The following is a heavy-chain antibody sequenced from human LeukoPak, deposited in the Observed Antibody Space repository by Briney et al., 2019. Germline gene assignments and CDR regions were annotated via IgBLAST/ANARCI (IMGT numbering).Heavy chain of an antibody. CDR1: GFILSRYG. D-gene: IGHD2-21*02. V-gene: IGHV3-30*18. J-gene: IGHJ3*02. CDR3: AKKCGGDCYADAFDI. Sequence: PGGSLRLSCEVSGFILSRYGMRWVRQAPGKGLEWVAFISYDGSDKYYVDSVKGRFTVSRDNSKNTLYLQMNSLRAEDTAVYYCAKKCGGDCYADAFDIWGQGTIVTVFS. CDR2: ISYDGSDK.